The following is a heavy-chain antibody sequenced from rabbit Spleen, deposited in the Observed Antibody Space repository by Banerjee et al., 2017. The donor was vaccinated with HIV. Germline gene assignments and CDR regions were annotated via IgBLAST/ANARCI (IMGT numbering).Heavy chain of an antibody. CDR3: ARDGYSRGWGIILYYFNL. D-gene: IGHD4-1*01. V-gene: IGHV1S40*01. J-gene: IGHJ4*01. Sequence: VESGGGLVKPGASLTLTCTASGVSFSNDHYMCWVRQAPGKGLEWIACIEGGSSTFSFFASWAKGRFTISKTSSTTVTLQMTSLTAADTAAYFCARDGYSRGWGIILYYFNLWGPGTLVTVS. CDR1: GVSFSNDHY. CDR2: IEGGSSTFS.